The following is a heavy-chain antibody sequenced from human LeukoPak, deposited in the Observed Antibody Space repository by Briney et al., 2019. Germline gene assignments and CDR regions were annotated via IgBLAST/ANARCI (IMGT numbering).Heavy chain of an antibody. CDR1: GYTFTGQY. Sequence: ASVKVSCKASGYTFTGQYLHWVRQAPGQGLEWMGWLNPNSGATNYAQDFQGRVTMTRDTSISTAYMELSSLISDDTAMYYCARDRGGGIAPTFDYWGQGTLVTVSS. J-gene: IGHJ4*02. CDR2: LNPNSGAT. V-gene: IGHV1-2*02. D-gene: IGHD1-26*01. CDR3: ARDRGGGIAPTFDY.